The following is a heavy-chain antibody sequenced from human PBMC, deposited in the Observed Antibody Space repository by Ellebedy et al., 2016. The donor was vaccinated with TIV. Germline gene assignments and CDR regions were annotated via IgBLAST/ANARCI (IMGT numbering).Heavy chain of an antibody. V-gene: IGHV4-59*12. CDR2: IYSLLLP. D-gene: IGHD2-2*01. Sequence: MPSETLSLTCSVSGDSINIYYWNCIRLSPAKGLACLVYIYSLLLPPSHPSLRSRVTMSVDVSKNQFSLNLNSVTAADTAVYYCARGGGSAMDPHDVDSWGQGTLVTVSS. CDR1: GDSINIYY. J-gene: IGHJ4*02. CDR3: ARGGGSAMDPHDVDS.